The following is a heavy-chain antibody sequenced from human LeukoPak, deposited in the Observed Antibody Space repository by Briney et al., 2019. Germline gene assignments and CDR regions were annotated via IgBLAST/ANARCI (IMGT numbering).Heavy chain of an antibody. D-gene: IGHD3-22*01. CDR3: ARGQYYYDSSGPGRYFQH. J-gene: IGHJ1*01. Sequence: SETLSLTCTVSGGSISSYYWNWIRQPPGKGLEWIGEINHSGSTNYNPSLKSRVTISVDTSKNQFSLKLSSVTAADTAVYYCARGQYYYDSSGPGRYFQHWGQGTLVTVSS. CDR1: GGSISSYY. V-gene: IGHV4-34*01. CDR2: INHSGST.